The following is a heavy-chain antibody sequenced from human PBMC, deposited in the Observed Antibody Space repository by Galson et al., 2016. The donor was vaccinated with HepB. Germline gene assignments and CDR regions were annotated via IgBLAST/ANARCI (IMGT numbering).Heavy chain of an antibody. V-gene: IGHV1-18*01. CDR1: GYTFKHYG. Sequence: SVKVSCKVHGYTFKHYGISWVRQAPGQGLEWIGWIMVNNNNIDSARSLQDRVFLSTDTTTDTAYMELRSLTPDDTAVYYCARLVQKEVRGGGLSHWGQGTRVTVSS. D-gene: IGHD3-16*01. J-gene: IGHJ4*02. CDR3: ARLVQKEVRGGGLSH. CDR2: IMVNNNNI.